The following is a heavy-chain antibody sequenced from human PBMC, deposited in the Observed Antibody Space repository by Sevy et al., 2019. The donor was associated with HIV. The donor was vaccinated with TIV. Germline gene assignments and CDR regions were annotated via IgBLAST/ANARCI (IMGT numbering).Heavy chain of an antibody. J-gene: IGHJ4*02. Sequence: SGSLRLSCAVSGFNFNIYSMSWVRQAPGKGLERVSTLSFGCGKIKYADSVKGRFIISRDDSKNTLYLQINSLRAEDTAVYFCARERCTRPHDYWGQGTLVDVSS. CDR2: LSFGCGKI. V-gene: IGHV3-23*01. CDR1: GFNFNIYS. D-gene: IGHD2-8*01. CDR3: ARERCTRPHDY.